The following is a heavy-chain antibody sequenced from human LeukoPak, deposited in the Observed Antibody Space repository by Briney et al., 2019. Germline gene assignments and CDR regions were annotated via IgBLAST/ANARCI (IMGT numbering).Heavy chain of an antibody. CDR1: GGTSSSYA. CDR2: IIPIFGTA. V-gene: IGHV1-69*05. Sequence: SVKVSCKASGGTSSSYAISWVRQAPGQGLEWMGGIIPIFGTANYAQKFQGRVTITTDESTSTAYMELSSLRSEDTAVYYCTTGYGGAGYYYYMDVWGKGTTVTVSS. D-gene: IGHD4-23*01. J-gene: IGHJ6*03. CDR3: TTGYGGAGYYYYMDV.